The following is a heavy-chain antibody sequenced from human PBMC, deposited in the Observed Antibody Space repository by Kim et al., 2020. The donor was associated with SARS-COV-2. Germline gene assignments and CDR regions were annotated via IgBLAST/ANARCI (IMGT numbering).Heavy chain of an antibody. CDR3: ASYDFWSGSDMVDY. CDR2: IYSGGST. CDR1: GFTVSSNY. J-gene: IGHJ4*02. D-gene: IGHD3-3*01. V-gene: IGHV3-66*01. Sequence: GGSLRLSCAASGFTVSSNYMSWVRQAPGKGLEWVSVIYSGGSTYYADSVKGRFTISRDNSKNTLYLQMNSLRAEDTAVYYCASYDFWSGSDMVDYWGQGTLVTVSS.